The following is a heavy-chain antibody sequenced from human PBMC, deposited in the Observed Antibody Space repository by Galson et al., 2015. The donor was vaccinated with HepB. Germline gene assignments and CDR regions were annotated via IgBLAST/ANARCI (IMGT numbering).Heavy chain of an antibody. CDR3: ARDDCYDSSGYTGPFDY. CDR2: INPSGGST. CDR1: GYTFTSYY. J-gene: IGHJ4*02. Sequence: SVKVSCKASGYTFTSYYMHWVRQAPGQGLEWMGIINPSGGSTGYAQKFQGRVTMTRDTSTSTVYMELSSLRSEDTAVYYCARDDCYDSSGYTGPFDYWGQGTLVTVSS. D-gene: IGHD3-22*01. V-gene: IGHV1-46*01.